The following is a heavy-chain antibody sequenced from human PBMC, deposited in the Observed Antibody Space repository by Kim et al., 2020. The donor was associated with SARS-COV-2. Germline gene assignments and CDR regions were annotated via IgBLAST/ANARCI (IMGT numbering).Heavy chain of an antibody. CDR1: GFTFSSYG. D-gene: IGHD2-2*01. J-gene: IGHJ6*02. CDR3: ARGPIVVVPAASGADDYYYGMDV. Sequence: GGSLRLSCAASGFTFSSYGMHWVRQAPGKGLEWVAVIWYDGSNKYYADSVKGRFTISRDNSKNTLYLQMNSLRAEDTAVYYCARGPIVVVPAASGADDYYYGMDVWGQGTTVTVSS. CDR2: IWYDGSNK. V-gene: IGHV3-33*01.